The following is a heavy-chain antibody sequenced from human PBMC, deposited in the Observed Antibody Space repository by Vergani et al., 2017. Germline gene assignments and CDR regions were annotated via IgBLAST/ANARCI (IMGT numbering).Heavy chain of an antibody. CDR1: GGSISSSSYY. CDR3: ARRGATTDAFDI. V-gene: IGHV4-39*07. Sequence: QLQLQESGPGLVKPSETLSLTCTVSGGSISSSSYYWGWIRQPPGKGLEWIGSIYYSGSTYYNPSLKSRVTISVDTSKNQFSLKLSSVTAAVTAVYYCARRGATTDAFDIWGQGTMVTVSS. D-gene: IGHD1-26*01. J-gene: IGHJ3*02. CDR2: IYYSGST.